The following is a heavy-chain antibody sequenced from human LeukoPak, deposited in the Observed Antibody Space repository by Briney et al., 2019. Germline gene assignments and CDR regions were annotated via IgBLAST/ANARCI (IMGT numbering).Heavy chain of an antibody. J-gene: IGHJ5*02. V-gene: IGHV4-30-4*01. CDR1: GGSISSGDYY. CDR3: VGDALYSSTWYPGP. Sequence: SQTLSLTCTVSGGSISSGDYYWSWIRQPPGKGLEWIGYSYYSGSTYYNPSLKSRVTISVDTSKNQFSLRLSSVTAADTAVYYCVGDALYSSTWYPGPWGQGTLVTVSS. CDR2: SYYSGST. D-gene: IGHD6-13*01.